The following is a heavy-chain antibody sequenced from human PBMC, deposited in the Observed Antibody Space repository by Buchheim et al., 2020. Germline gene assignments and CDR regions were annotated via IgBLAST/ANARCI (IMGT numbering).Heavy chain of an antibody. V-gene: IGHV4-34*01. CDR2: INHSGST. CDR1: GGSFSGYY. D-gene: IGHD3-16*01. CDR3: ARGVGGQLKYYFDY. Sequence: QVQLQQWGAGLLKPSETLSLTCAVYGGSFSGYYWSWIRQPPGKGLEWIGEINHSGSTNYNPSLKSRVTIQVETSKNQFHCKLSSVTAADTAVYYCARGVGGQLKYYFDYWGQGTL. J-gene: IGHJ4*02.